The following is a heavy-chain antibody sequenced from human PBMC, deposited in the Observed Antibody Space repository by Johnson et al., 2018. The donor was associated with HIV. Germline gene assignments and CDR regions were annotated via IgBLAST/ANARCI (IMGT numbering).Heavy chain of an antibody. CDR3: AKRLGYDSRGDQFDI. CDR2: ISYDGSNK. Sequence: VQLVESGGGLVKPGGSLRLSCAASGFTFSDYYMSWIRQAPGKGLEWVAVISYDGSNKYYADSVKGRFTISRDNSKNTLSLQMNSLSVEDTAIYYCAKRLGYDSRGDQFDIWGQGTMVTVSS. V-gene: IGHV3-30-3*01. CDR1: GFTFSDYY. D-gene: IGHD3-22*01. J-gene: IGHJ3*02.